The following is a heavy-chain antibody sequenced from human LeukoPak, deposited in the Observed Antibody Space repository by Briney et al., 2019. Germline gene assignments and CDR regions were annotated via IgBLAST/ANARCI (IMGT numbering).Heavy chain of an antibody. CDR1: GFTFSSYS. CDR2: ISSSSGYI. D-gene: IGHD3-10*01. CDR3: ARDRGTMVRGVNDY. V-gene: IGHV3-21*01. Sequence: GGSLRLSCAASGFTFSSYSMNWVRQAPGKGLEWVSSISSSSGYIYYADSVKGRFTISRDNAKNSLYLQMNSLRAEDTAVYYCARDRGTMVRGVNDYWGQGTLVTVSS. J-gene: IGHJ4*02.